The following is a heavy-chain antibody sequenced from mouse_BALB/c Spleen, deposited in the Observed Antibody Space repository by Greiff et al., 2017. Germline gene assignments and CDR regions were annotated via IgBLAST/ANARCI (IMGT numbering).Heavy chain of an antibody. J-gene: IGHJ2*01. D-gene: IGHD2-3*01. CDR1: GYTFTSYW. CDR2: IYPSDSYT. V-gene: IGHV1-69*02. CDR3: TRGYDGYYIPYFDY. Sequence: QVQLQQPGAELVRPGASVKLSCKASGYTFTSYWINWVKQRPGQGLEWIGNIYPSDSYTNYNQKFKDKATLTVDKSSSTAYMQLSSPTSEDSAVYYCTRGYDGYYIPYFDYWGQGTTLTVSS.